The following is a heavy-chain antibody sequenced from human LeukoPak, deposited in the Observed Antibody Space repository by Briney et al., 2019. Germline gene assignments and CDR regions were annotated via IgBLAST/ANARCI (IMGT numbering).Heavy chain of an antibody. CDR3: ARDRLSVSPGQRMNWFDP. CDR1: GGTFSSYA. V-gene: IGHV1-69*13. D-gene: IGHD1-1*01. J-gene: IGHJ5*02. CDR2: IIPIFGTA. Sequence: SVKVSCKASGGTFSSYAISWVRQAPGQGLEWMGRIIPIFGTANYAQKFQGRVTITADESTSTAYMEPSSLGSEDTAVYYCARDRLSVSPGQRMNWFDPWGQGTLVTVPS.